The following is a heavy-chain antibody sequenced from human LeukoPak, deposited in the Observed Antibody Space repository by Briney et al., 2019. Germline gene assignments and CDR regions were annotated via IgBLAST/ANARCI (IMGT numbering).Heavy chain of an antibody. CDR2: IYYSGST. D-gene: IGHD6-6*01. Sequence: TSETLSLTCTVSGGAISSYYWSWIRQPPGKGLEWIGYIYYSGSTNYNPSLKSRVTISVDTSKNQFSLKLSSVTAADTAVYYCARGSSIYSSSSAFDYWGQGTLVTVSS. CDR3: ARGSSIYSSSSAFDY. V-gene: IGHV4-59*12. J-gene: IGHJ4*02. CDR1: GGAISSYY.